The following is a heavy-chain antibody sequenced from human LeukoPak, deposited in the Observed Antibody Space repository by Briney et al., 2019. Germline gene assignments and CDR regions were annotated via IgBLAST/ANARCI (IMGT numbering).Heavy chain of an antibody. CDR2: IYPGDSDT. Sequence: GESLKISCKVFGYSFTSYWIGWVRQMPGKGLEWMGFIYPGDSDTRYSPSFQGQVIISADKSITTAYLQWSSLKASDTAMYYCARSLSYYYYMDVWGIGTTVTVSS. D-gene: IGHD5/OR15-5a*01. J-gene: IGHJ6*03. CDR3: ARSLSYYYYMDV. CDR1: GYSFTSYW. V-gene: IGHV5-51*01.